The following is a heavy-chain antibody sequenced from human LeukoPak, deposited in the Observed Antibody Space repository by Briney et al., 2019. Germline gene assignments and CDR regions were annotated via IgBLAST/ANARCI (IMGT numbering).Heavy chain of an antibody. Sequence: PSETLSLTCTVSGGSISSYYWSWIRQPPGKGLEWIGYIYYSGSTNYNPSLKSRVTISVDTSKNQFSLKLSSVTAADTAVYYCASSAYYYGSVMGGWFDPWGQGTLVTVSS. D-gene: IGHD3-10*01. V-gene: IGHV4-59*01. J-gene: IGHJ5*02. CDR2: IYYSGST. CDR3: ASSAYYYGSVMGGWFDP. CDR1: GGSISSYY.